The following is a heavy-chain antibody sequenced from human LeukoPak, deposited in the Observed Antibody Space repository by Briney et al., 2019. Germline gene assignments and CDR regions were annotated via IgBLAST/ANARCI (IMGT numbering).Heavy chain of an antibody. CDR2: IYYSGST. D-gene: IGHD3-22*01. CDR3: ARVCDSSGYYYFNWFDP. V-gene: IGHV4-59*12. Sequence: SSETLSLTCTVSGGSISSYYWSWIRQPPGKGLEWIGYIYYSGSTYYNPSLKSRVTISVDTSKNLFSLKLSSVTAADTAVYYCARVCDSSGYYYFNWFDPWGQGTLVTVSS. J-gene: IGHJ5*02. CDR1: GGSISSYY.